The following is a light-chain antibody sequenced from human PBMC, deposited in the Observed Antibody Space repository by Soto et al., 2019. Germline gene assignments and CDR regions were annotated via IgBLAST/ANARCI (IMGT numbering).Light chain of an antibody. V-gene: IGKV3-15*01. CDR1: QTISSN. J-gene: IGKJ1*01. CDR3: QQYNNWPRA. CDR2: GSS. Sequence: EILMTQSPATLFVSPGERVTLSCRASQTISSNLAWYQQKPGQAPRLLIYGSSIRATGISARFSGSGSGTEFTLTISSLQSEDLAVYYCQQYNNWPRAFGQGTKV.